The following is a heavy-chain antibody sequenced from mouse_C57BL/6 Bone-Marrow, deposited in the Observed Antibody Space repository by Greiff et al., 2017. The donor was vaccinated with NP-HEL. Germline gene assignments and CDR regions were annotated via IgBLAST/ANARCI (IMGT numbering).Heavy chain of an antibody. D-gene: IGHD1-1*01. J-gene: IGHJ1*03. V-gene: IGHV14-4*01. CDR3: TTWYYGSWYFDV. Sequence: VQLQQSGAELVRPGASVKSSCTASGFNIKDDDMHWVKQRPEQGLEWIGWIDPENGDTEYASKFQGKATITADTSSNTAYLQLSSLTSEDTAVYYCTTWYYGSWYFDVWGTGTTVTVSS. CDR2: IDPENGDT. CDR1: GFNIKDDD.